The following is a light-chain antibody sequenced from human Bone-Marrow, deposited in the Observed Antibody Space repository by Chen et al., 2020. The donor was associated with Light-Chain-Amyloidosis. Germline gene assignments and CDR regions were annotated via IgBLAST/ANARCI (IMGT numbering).Light chain of an antibody. CDR2: RDT. Sequence: SYELTQPPSVSVSPGQTATITCSGDDLPTKYAYWYQQKPGQAPVLVIHRDTERPSGISERFSGSSSGTTATLAISGVQAEDEADYHCQSADSSGTYEVIFGGGTTLTVL. J-gene: IGLJ2*01. CDR1: DLPTKY. V-gene: IGLV3-25*03. CDR3: QSADSSGTYEVI.